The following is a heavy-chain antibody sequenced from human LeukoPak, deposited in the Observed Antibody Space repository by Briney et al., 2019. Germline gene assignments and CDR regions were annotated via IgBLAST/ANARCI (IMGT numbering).Heavy chain of an antibody. CDR1: GGSISSGGYY. Sequence: TLSLTCTVSGGSISSGGYYWSWIRQPPGKGLEWIGYIYHSGSTYYNPSLKSRVTISVDRSKNQFSLKLSSVTAADTAVYYCARDSSSRNYWGQGTLVTVSS. D-gene: IGHD6-6*01. CDR3: ARDSSSRNY. CDR2: IYHSGST. J-gene: IGHJ4*02. V-gene: IGHV4-30-2*01.